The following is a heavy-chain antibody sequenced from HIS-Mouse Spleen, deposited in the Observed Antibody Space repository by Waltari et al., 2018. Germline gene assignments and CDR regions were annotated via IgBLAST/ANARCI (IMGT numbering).Heavy chain of an antibody. CDR2: ST. Sequence: STNYNPSLKSRVTISVDTSKNQFSLKLSSVTAADTAVYYCARGNDYSNYYFDYWGQGTLVTVSS. J-gene: IGHJ4*02. CDR3: ARGNDYSNYYFDY. D-gene: IGHD4-4*01. V-gene: IGHV4-59*09.